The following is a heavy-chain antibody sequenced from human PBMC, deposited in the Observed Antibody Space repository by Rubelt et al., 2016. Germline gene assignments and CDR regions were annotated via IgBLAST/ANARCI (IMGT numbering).Heavy chain of an antibody. CDR1: GGSFKAYR. D-gene: IGHD6-19*01. V-gene: IGHV4-34*02. CDR2: ISHTGTT. CDR3: GREDSSGGVDWYFDL. J-gene: IGHJ2*01. Sequence: QVQLQQWGAGLLKPSETLSLTCAVEGGSFKAYRWTWIRQTPGKGLEWIGEISHTGTTNYNPSLKSRVTISVDTSKNQFSLRRSCVTAAYTGVYYCGREDSSGGVDWYFDLWGRGTLVTVAS.